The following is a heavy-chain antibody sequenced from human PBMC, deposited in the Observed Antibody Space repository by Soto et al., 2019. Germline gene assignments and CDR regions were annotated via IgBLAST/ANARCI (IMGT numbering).Heavy chain of an antibody. CDR3: AKDHTFMVRGLIDY. V-gene: IGHV3-23*01. D-gene: IGHD3-10*01. CDR1: GFTFSSYA. J-gene: IGHJ4*02. CDR2: ISGSGGST. Sequence: EVQLLESGGGLVQPGGSLRLSCAASGFTFSSYAMSWVRQAPGKGLEWVSAISGSGGSTYYADFVKGRFTISRDNSKNTLYLQMNSLRAEDTAVYYCAKDHTFMVRGLIDYWGQGTLVTVSS.